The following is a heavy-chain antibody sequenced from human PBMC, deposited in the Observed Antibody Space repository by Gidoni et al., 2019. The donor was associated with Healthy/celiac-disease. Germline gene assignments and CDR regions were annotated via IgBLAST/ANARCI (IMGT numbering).Heavy chain of an antibody. CDR1: GFSLSTSGMR. CDR3: ARSIGSGSYYDY. D-gene: IGHD3-10*01. CDR2: IDWDDDK. Sequence: HVTLKESGPALVKPTQTLTLPCTFSGFSLSTSGMRVSWIRQPPGKALEWLARIDWDDDKFYSTSLKTRLTISKDTSKNQVVLTMTNMDPVDTATYYCARSIGSGSYYDYWGQGTLVTVSS. J-gene: IGHJ4*02. V-gene: IGHV2-70*04.